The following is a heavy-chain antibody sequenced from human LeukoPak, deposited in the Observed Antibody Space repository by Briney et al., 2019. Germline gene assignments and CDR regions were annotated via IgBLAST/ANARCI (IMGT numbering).Heavy chain of an antibody. D-gene: IGHD3-22*01. CDR1: GSTFSSYA. Sequence: GGSLRLSCAASGSTFSSYAMSWVRQAPGKGLEWVSAISDSGGSTYYADSVKGRFTISRDNSKTTLYLQMNSLRAEDTAVYYCAKLLRYYDSSGSPQEYWGQGTLVTVSS. J-gene: IGHJ4*02. CDR3: AKLLRYYDSSGSPQEY. V-gene: IGHV3-23*01. CDR2: ISDSGGST.